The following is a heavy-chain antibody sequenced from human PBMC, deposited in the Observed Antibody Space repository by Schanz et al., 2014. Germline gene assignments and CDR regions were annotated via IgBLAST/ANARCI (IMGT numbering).Heavy chain of an antibody. J-gene: IGHJ6*02. CDR2: LYYTGKT. CDR3: ARDQSIVVRGAYLYYYGMDV. CDR1: GGSISTSSRY. Sequence: QLHLQESGPGLAKPSETLSLICSVSGGSISTSSRYWGWIRQSPGKGLEWLGSLYYTGKTHYNPSLKRQVPISLDTSKNQFTLKLTSVTAADTAVYYCARDQSIVVRGAYLYYYGMDVWGQGTTVTVSS. D-gene: IGHD3-10*01. V-gene: IGHV4-39*07.